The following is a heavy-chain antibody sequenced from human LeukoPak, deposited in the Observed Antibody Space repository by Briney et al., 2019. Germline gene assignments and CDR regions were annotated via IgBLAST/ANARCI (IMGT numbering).Heavy chain of an antibody. J-gene: IGHJ5*02. CDR2: IRSSSET. V-gene: IGHV3-48*01. Sequence: PGGSLRLSCAASGFIFSQYSMNWVRQAPGKGLEWVSHIRSSSETFYADSVKGRFTISRDNARKSLYLQMNNLRGEDTAIYYCARDAGNSGYGCDLWGQGTMVTVSS. CDR3: ARDAGNSGYGCDL. D-gene: IGHD5-12*01. CDR1: GFIFSQYS.